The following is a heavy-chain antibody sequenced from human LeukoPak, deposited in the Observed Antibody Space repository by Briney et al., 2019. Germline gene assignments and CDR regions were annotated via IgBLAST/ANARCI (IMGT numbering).Heavy chain of an antibody. CDR1: GFNFGSYS. V-gene: IGHV3-23*01. J-gene: IGHJ5*02. CDR3: AKGGLVHRFDP. CDR2: MSADSATT. Sequence: GGSLRLSCAASGFNFGSYSMTWVRQAPGKGLEWVSVMSADSATTFYADSVKGRFTISRDNSKNTLYLQMNSLRADDTAVYYCAKGGLVHRFDPWGQGTLVTVSS.